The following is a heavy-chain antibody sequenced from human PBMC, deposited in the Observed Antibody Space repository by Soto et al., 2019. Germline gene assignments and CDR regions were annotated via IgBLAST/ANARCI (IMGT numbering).Heavy chain of an antibody. V-gene: IGHV4-39*01. D-gene: IGHD2-15*01. CDR1: GGSISSSSYY. J-gene: IGHJ2*01. CDR3: ARTVGGYCSGGSCYSYYWYFDL. Sequence: QLQLQESGPGLVKPSETLSLTCTVSGGSISSSSYYWGWIRQPPGKGLEWIGSSYYSGSTYYNPSLKSRVTISVDTSKNQFSLKLRSVTAADTAVYYCARTVGGYCSGGSCYSYYWYFDLWGRGTLVTVSS. CDR2: SYYSGST.